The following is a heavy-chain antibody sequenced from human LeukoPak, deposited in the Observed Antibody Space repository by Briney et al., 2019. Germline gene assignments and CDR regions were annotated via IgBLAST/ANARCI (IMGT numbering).Heavy chain of an antibody. V-gene: IGHV4-34*01. CDR1: GGSFSGYY. CDR2: INHSGST. D-gene: IGHD5-12*01. J-gene: IGHJ4*02. Sequence: SETLSLTCTVYGGSFSGYYWSWIRQPPGKGLEWIGEINHSGSTNYNPSLKSRVTISVDTSKNQFSLKLSSVTAADTAVYYCARGGSGYDAGTFDYWGQGTLVTVSS. CDR3: ARGGSGYDAGTFDY.